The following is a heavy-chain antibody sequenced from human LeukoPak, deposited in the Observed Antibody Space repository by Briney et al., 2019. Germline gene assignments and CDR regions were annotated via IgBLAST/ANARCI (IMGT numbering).Heavy chain of an antibody. Sequence: ASVKVSCKASGYTFTSYGISWVRLAPGQGPEWMGWISAYNGNTNYAQKLQGRVTMTTDASTSTAYMELRSLRSDDTAVYYCARVEPPSKRITMVRGHYYGMDVWGQGTTVTVSS. D-gene: IGHD3-10*01. CDR2: ISAYNGNT. V-gene: IGHV1-18*01. CDR1: GYTFTSYG. J-gene: IGHJ6*02. CDR3: ARVEPPSKRITMVRGHYYGMDV.